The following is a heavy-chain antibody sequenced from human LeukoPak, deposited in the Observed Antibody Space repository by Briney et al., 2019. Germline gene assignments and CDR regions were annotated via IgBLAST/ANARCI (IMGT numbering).Heavy chain of an antibody. CDR1: GGSISSSSYY. D-gene: IGHD6-13*01. CDR2: IYYSGST. J-gene: IGHJ4*02. CDR3: ARPKGIAAAGTYFDY. V-gene: IGHV4-39*01. Sequence: SETLSLTCTVAGGSISSSSYYWGRIREPPGKGLEWIGSIYYSGSTYYNPSLKSRVTISVDTSKNQFSLKLSSVTAADTAVYYCARPKGIAAAGTYFDYWGQGTLVTVSS.